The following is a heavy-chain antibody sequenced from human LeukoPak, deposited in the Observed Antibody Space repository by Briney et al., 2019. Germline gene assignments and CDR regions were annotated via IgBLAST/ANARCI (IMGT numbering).Heavy chain of an antibody. V-gene: IGHV4-59*12. CDR1: GGSISNYY. CDR2: IYYSGTT. J-gene: IGHJ3*02. D-gene: IGHD5-12*01. CDR3: AGHSAYDFVRAFDI. Sequence: PSETLSLTCTVSGGSISNYYWSWLRQPPGKGLEWIGYIYYSGTTNYNPSLKSRVTISEDTSKNQFSLKLSSVTAADTAMYYCAGHSAYDFVRAFDIWGQGTMVTVSS.